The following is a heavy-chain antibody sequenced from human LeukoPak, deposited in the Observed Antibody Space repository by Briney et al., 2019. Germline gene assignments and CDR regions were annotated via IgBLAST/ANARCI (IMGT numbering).Heavy chain of an antibody. V-gene: IGHV1-8*03. J-gene: IGHJ3*02. Sequence: GASVKVSCKASGYTFTSYDINWVRQATGQGLEWMGWMNPNSGNTGYAQKFQGRVTITRNTSISTAYMELSSLRSEDTAVYYCARGPGVGATTGDAFDIWGQGTMVTVSS. CDR2: MNPNSGNT. CDR1: GYTFTSYD. CDR3: ARGPGVGATTGDAFDI. D-gene: IGHD1-26*01.